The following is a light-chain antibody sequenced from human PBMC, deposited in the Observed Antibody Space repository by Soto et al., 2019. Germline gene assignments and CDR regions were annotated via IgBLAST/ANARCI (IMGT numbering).Light chain of an antibody. CDR3: QQYNVYPPT. J-gene: IGKJ1*01. CDR2: AAS. Sequence: SLSASVGDRVTVTCRASQGISNDLDWYQQKTGKAPKRLIYAASSLQSGVPSRFSGSGSGTEFTLTISRLQPDDFATYYCQQYNVYPPTFGQGAKVDVK. CDR1: QGISND. V-gene: IGKV1-17*01.